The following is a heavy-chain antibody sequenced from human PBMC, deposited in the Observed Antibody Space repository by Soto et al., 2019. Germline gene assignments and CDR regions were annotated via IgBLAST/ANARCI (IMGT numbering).Heavy chain of an antibody. J-gene: IGHJ4*02. Sequence: QGQLVQSGAEVKKPGSSVRVSCKASGGTFSSYDIRWVRQAPGQGLEWMGGIIPIFGTPNYAQKFQGRVTITADESTSTAYMELSSLRSEDTALYYCATTPSKYDSRAYHSFDYWGQGTLVTVSS. V-gene: IGHV1-69*01. CDR1: GGTFSSYD. CDR3: ATTPSKYDSRAYHSFDY. D-gene: IGHD3-9*01. CDR2: IIPIFGTP.